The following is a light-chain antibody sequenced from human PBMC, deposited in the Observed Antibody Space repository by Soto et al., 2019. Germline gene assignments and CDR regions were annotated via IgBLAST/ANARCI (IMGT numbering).Light chain of an antibody. CDR3: QQSYSTPYT. V-gene: IGKV1-39*01. J-gene: IGKJ2*01. Sequence: DIQMTQSPSSLSASVGDRVTITCRASQTIRSYLNWYQQKPGKAPKLLISGASTLQSGAPSRFSGSNSGTDLTLTITNLQPEDSATYYCQQSYSTPYTFGQGTTLEIK. CDR2: GAS. CDR1: QTIRSY.